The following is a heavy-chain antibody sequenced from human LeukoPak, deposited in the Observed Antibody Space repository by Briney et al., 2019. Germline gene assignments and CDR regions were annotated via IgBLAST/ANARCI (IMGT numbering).Heavy chain of an antibody. D-gene: IGHD2-15*01. Sequence: GASVTVSFTASGYTFTSYGISWVRQAPGQGLEWMGWISAYNGNTNYAQKLQGRVTMTTDTSTSTAYMELRSLRSGDTAVYYCARVVADDAFDIWGQGTMVTVSS. CDR1: GYTFTSYG. CDR2: ISAYNGNT. CDR3: ARVVADDAFDI. J-gene: IGHJ3*02. V-gene: IGHV1-18*01.